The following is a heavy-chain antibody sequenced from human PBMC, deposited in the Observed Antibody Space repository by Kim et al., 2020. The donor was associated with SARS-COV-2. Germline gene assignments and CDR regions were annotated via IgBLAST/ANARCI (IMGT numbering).Heavy chain of an antibody. CDR1: GFSLSTRGMS. D-gene: IGHD6-13*01. Sequence: SGPTLVNPTQTLTLTCTFSGFSLSTRGMSVNWIRQPPGKALEWLGFIDWEDDNCYSKSLRTRITISKDTSKNQVVLTMTNMDPVDTATYYCARGVGVSSRTWSADYFQDWGQGSLVTVSS. V-gene: IGHV2-70*13. J-gene: IGHJ1*01. CDR2: IDWEDDN. CDR3: ARGVGVSSRTWSADYFQD.